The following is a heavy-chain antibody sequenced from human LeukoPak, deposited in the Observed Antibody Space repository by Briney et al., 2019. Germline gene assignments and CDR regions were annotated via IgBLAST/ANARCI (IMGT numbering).Heavy chain of an antibody. J-gene: IGHJ4*01. CDR1: GFTFSSYA. CDR2: ISYDGSNK. D-gene: IGHD5-12*01. CDR3: ARDHYSGYGKFDY. Sequence: GGSLRLSCAASGFTFSSYAMHWVRQAPGKGLEWVAVISYDGSNKYYADSVKGRFTISRDNSKNTLYLQMNSLRAEVTAVYYCARDHYSGYGKFDYWGQGTLVTVSS. V-gene: IGHV3-30*04.